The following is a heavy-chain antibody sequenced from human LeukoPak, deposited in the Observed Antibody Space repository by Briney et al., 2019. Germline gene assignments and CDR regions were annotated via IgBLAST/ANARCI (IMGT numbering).Heavy chain of an antibody. D-gene: IGHD1-7*01. CDR2: ISSSSSYI. Sequence: GGSLRLSCAASGFTFSSYSMNWVRQAPGKGLEWVSSISSSSSYIYYADSVKGRFTISRDNAKNSLYLQTNSLRAEDTAVYYCARVLGTTVPTGWGQGTLVTVSS. CDR3: ARVLGTTVPTG. V-gene: IGHV3-21*01. CDR1: GFTFSSYS. J-gene: IGHJ4*02.